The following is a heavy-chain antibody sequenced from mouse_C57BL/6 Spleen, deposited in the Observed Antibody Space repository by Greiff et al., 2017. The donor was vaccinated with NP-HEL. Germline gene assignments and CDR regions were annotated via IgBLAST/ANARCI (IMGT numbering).Heavy chain of an antibody. J-gene: IGHJ1*03. CDR2: IDPSDSYT. V-gene: IGHV1-50*01. Sequence: QVQLQQSGAELVKPGASVKLSCKASGYTFTSYWMQWVKQRPGQGLEWIGEIDPSDSYTNYNQKFKGKATLTVDTSSSTAYMPLSSLTSEDSAVYYCASTTVDWYFDVWGTGTTVTVSS. D-gene: IGHD1-1*01. CDR1: GYTFTSYW. CDR3: ASTTVDWYFDV.